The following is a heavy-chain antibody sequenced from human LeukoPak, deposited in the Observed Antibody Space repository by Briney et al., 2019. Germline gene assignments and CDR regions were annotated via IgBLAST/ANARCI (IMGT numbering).Heavy chain of an antibody. V-gene: IGHV1-46*01. D-gene: IGHD3-22*01. CDR3: ARARGFLTMIAPNDY. CDR1: GYTFTSYY. CDR2: INPSGGST. J-gene: IGHJ4*02. Sequence: GASLKVSCEASGYTFTSYYMHWVRQAPAQGLDWMGIINPSGGSTSYAQKFQGRVTMTRDTSTSTVYMELSSLRSEDTAVYYCARARGFLTMIAPNDYWGQGTLVTVSS.